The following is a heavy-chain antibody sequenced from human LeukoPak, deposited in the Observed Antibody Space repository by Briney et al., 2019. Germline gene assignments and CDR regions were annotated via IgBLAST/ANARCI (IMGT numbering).Heavy chain of an antibody. CDR3: ARDPLCDSSTHDAFDI. Sequence: GASVKVSCKASGYTFTGYYMHWVRQAPGQGLEWMGRINPNSGGTNYAQKFQGRVTMTRDTSISTAYMELSRLRSDDTAVYYCARDPLCDSSTHDAFDIWGQGTMATVSS. D-gene: IGHD2-2*01. V-gene: IGHV1-2*06. J-gene: IGHJ3*02. CDR1: GYTFTGYY. CDR2: INPNSGGT.